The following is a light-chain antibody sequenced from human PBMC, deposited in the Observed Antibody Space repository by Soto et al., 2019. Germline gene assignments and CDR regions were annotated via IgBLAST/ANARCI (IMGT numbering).Light chain of an antibody. CDR2: GAS. J-gene: IGKJ1*01. CDR3: QQYNNWWT. V-gene: IGKV3-15*01. Sequence: VFKQSPATLSLSPGNSASLYCRASESVDFHLAWYQQKPGRAPRFLIYGASTRATGIPARFSGSGSGTEFTLTISSLKSEDFAVYYCQQYNNWWTFGQGTKVDIK. CDR1: ESVDFH.